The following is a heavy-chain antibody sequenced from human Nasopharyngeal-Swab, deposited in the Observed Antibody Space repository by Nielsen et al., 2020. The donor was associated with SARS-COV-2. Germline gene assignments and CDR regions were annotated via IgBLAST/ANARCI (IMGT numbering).Heavy chain of an antibody. CDR2: IRYDGFNQ. D-gene: IGHD3-16*01. Sequence: WIRQHPGKGMEWVAFIRYDGFNQHYADSVKGRFTISRDRFKNTLYLQLHSLRAEDTAVYYCAKDHKMDSGGGVGYMDVWGKGTTVTVSS. J-gene: IGHJ6*03. V-gene: IGHV3-30*02. CDR3: AKDHKMDSGGGVGYMDV.